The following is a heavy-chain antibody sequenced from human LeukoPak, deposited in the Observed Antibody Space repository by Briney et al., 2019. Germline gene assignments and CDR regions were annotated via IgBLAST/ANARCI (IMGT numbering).Heavy chain of an antibody. J-gene: IGHJ4*02. CDR3: PKDAGQVVVAAIVLGHYFDY. V-gene: IGHV4-38-2*02. Sequence: SETLSLTCTVSGYSISSGYDWGWIRQPPGKGLEWIGSIYHSGSTYYNPSLKSRVTISVDTSKNQFSLKLSSMTAADTAVYYCPKDAGQVVVAAIVLGHYFDYWGQGTLVTVSS. CDR1: GYSISSGYD. CDR2: IYHSGST. D-gene: IGHD2-15*01.